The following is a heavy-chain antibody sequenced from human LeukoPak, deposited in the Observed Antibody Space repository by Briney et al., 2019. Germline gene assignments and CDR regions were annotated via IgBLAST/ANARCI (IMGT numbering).Heavy chain of an antibody. J-gene: IGHJ3*02. Sequence: GRSLRLSCAASGFTFDDYAMHWVRQAPGKGLEWVSGISWNSGSIGYADSVKGRFTISRDNAKNSLYLQMNSLRAEDTALYYCAKDMTQWELPLGAFDIWGQGTMVTVSS. D-gene: IGHD1-26*01. CDR3: AKDMTQWELPLGAFDI. V-gene: IGHV3-9*01. CDR1: GFTFDDYA. CDR2: ISWNSGSI.